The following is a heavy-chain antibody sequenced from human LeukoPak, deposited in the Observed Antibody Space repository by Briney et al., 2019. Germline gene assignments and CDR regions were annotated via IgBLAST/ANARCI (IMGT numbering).Heavy chain of an antibody. V-gene: IGHV4-39*07. CDR1: GGSISSSSYY. CDR3: ARDTLELLRFDP. J-gene: IGHJ5*02. D-gene: IGHD1-7*01. CDR2: IYYSGST. Sequence: SETLSLSCSVSGGSISSSSYYWGWIRQPPGKGLEWIGSIYYSGSTYYNPSLKSRVTISVDTSKNQFSLKLSSVTAADTAVYYCARDTLELLRFDPWGQGTLVTVSS.